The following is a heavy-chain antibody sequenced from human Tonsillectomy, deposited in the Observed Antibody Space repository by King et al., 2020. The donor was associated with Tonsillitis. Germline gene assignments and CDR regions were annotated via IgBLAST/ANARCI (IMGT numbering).Heavy chain of an antibody. Sequence: VQLQQWGAGLLKPSETLSLTCAVYGGSFSGYYWSWIRQPPGKGLEWIGEINHSGSTNYNPSLKSRVTVSVDTSKNQLSLKLTSVTAADTAVYYCARGLSSGLFDYWGQGTLVTVSS. CDR2: INHSGST. CDR3: ARGLSSGLFDY. V-gene: IGHV4-34*01. CDR1: GGSFSGYY. J-gene: IGHJ4*02. D-gene: IGHD6-19*01.